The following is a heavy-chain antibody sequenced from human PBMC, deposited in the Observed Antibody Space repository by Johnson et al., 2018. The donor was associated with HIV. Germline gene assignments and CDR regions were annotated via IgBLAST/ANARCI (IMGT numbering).Heavy chain of an antibody. CDR2: INWNGGST. V-gene: IGHV3-20*04. J-gene: IGHJ3*02. CDR3: ARDLKSYYDSSGYFDAFDI. Sequence: VQLVESGGGVVRPGGSLRLSCAVSGFTFEDYGISWVRQAPGKGLEWVSDINWNGGSTDYADSVKGRFTISRDNAKNSLYLQMNSLRAEDTALYYCARDLKSYYDSSGYFDAFDIWGQGTMVTVSS. D-gene: IGHD3-22*01. CDR1: GFTFEDYG.